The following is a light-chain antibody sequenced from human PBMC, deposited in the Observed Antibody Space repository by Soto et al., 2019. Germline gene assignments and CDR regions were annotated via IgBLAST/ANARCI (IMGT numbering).Light chain of an antibody. V-gene: IGKV3D-15*01. CDR1: QSVNTN. CDR3: QQYHTSPLT. Sequence: EIVMTQSPATLSVSPGERVTLSCRASQSVNTNLAWYQQKPGQAPRRLIYGASIRATGIPDRFSGSGSGTDFTLTISRLEPEDFALYYCQQYHTSPLTFGQGTKVDIK. CDR2: GAS. J-gene: IGKJ1*01.